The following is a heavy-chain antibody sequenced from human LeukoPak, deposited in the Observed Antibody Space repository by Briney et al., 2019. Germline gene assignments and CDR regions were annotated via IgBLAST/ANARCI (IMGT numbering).Heavy chain of an antibody. V-gene: IGHV4-39*01. J-gene: IGHJ4*02. CDR2: IYYSGST. CDR1: DGSISSGSYY. CDR3: ARHFSGHWYRGFDY. Sequence: PSETLSLTCTVSDGSISSGSYYWGWIRQPPGKGLEWIGSIYYSGSTYYNPSLKSRVTISLDTSKNQFSLKLRSVNAAETSVYSCARHFSGHWYRGFDYWGQGTLVTVSS. D-gene: IGHD6-13*01.